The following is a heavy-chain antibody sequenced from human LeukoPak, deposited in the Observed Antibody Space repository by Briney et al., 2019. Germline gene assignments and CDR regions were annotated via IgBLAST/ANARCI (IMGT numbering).Heavy chain of an antibody. J-gene: IGHJ3*02. D-gene: IGHD4/OR15-4a*01. V-gene: IGHV4-39*07. CDR1: GGSISSSSYY. Sequence: PSETLSLTCTVSGGSISSSSYYWGWIRQPPGKGLEWIGEINHSGSTNYNPSLKSRVTISVDTSKNQFSLKLSSVTAADTAVYYCARVPRRGLLAHDAFDIWGQGTMVTVSS. CDR2: INHSGST. CDR3: ARVPRRGLLAHDAFDI.